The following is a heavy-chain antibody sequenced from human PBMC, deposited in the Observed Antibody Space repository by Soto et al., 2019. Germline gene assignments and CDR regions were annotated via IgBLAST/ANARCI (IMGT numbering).Heavy chain of an antibody. CDR1: GYTFTSYG. Sequence: ASVKVSCKASGYTFTSYGISWVRQAPGQGLEWMGWISVYNGNTNYAQKLQGRVTMTTDTSTSTAYMELRSLSFDDTAVYYCARNRLRDAFDIWGQGTMVTVSS. CDR3: ARNRLRDAFDI. J-gene: IGHJ3*02. V-gene: IGHV1-18*01. D-gene: IGHD4-17*01. CDR2: ISVYNGNT.